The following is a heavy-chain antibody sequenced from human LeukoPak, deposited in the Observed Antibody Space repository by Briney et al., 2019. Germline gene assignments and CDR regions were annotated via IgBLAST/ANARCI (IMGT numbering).Heavy chain of an antibody. Sequence: PSETLSLTCAVYGGSFSGYYWSWIRQPPGKGLEWIGEINHSGSTNYNPSLKSRVTISVDTSKNQFSLKLSSATAADTAVYYCARGSRTNYYYYYYYMDVWGKGTTVTVSS. J-gene: IGHJ6*03. CDR1: GGSFSGYY. CDR3: ARGSRTNYYYYYYYMDV. V-gene: IGHV4-34*01. D-gene: IGHD2-2*01. CDR2: INHSGST.